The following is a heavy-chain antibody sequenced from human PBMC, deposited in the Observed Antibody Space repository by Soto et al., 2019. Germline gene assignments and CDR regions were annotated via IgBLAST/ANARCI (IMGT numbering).Heavy chain of an antibody. Sequence: ASVKVSCKASGHTFTGYYMHWVRQAPGQGLEWMGWINPNSGGTNYAQKFQGRVTMTRDKSINTAYLQWTSLKASDTAIYFCARPTDYHYGMQVWGQGTTVTVSS. J-gene: IGHJ6*02. CDR1: GHTFTGYY. CDR3: ARPTDYHYGMQV. D-gene: IGHD4-17*01. CDR2: INPNSGGT. V-gene: IGHV1-2*02.